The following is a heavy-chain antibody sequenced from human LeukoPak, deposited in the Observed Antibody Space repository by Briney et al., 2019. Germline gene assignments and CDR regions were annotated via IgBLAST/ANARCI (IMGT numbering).Heavy chain of an antibody. V-gene: IGHV3-7*01. CDR2: IKQDGSEK. J-gene: IGHJ3*02. Sequence: GGSLRLSCAASGFTFSSYWMSWVRQAPGKGLEWVANIKQDGSEKYYVDSVKGRFTISRDNAKNSLYLQMNSLRAEDTAVYYCARVPTRSDRLSVDYSSSWYAFDIWGQGTMVTVSS. D-gene: IGHD6-13*01. CDR1: GFTFSSYW. CDR3: ARVPTRSDRLSVDYSSSWYAFDI.